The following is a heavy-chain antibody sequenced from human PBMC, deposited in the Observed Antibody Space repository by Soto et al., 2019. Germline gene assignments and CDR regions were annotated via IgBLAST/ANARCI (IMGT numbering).Heavy chain of an antibody. J-gene: IGHJ6*03. D-gene: IGHD4-17*01. CDR3: AKDSYGDYYYYMDV. CDR2: ISGSGGST. V-gene: IGHV3-23*01. Sequence: EVQLLESGGGLVQPGGSLRLSCAASGFTFSSYAMSWVRQAPGKGLEWVSAISGSGGSTYYADSVKGRFTISRDNSKNTLYLQMNRLRAEDTAVYYCAKDSYGDYYYYMDVWGKGTTVTVSS. CDR1: GFTFSSYA.